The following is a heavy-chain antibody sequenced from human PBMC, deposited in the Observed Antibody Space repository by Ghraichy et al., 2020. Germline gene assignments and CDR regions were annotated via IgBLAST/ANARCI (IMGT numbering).Heavy chain of an antibody. CDR3: ARLHGAFDSSSHLYYYYYGMDV. V-gene: IGHV4-59*08. Sequence: SETLSLTCTVSGGSISSYYWSWIRQPPGKGLEWIGYIYYSGSTNYNPSLKSRVTISVDTSKNQFSLKLSSVTAADTAVYYCARLHGAFDSSSHLYYYYYGMDVWGQGTTVTVSS. CDR1: GGSISSYY. D-gene: IGHD6-13*01. J-gene: IGHJ6*02. CDR2: IYYSGST.